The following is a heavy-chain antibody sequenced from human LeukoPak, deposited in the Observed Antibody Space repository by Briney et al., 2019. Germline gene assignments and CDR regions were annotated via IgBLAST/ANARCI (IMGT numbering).Heavy chain of an antibody. CDR1: GYTFTCYY. V-gene: IGHV1-2*02. J-gene: IGHJ4*02. Sequence: ASVTVSCKASGYTFTCYYMHWVRQAPGQGLEWMGWINPNSGGTNYAQKFQGRVTMTRDTSISTAYMELSRLRSDDTAVYYCARDLYSSSWYWVYWGQGTLVTVSS. D-gene: IGHD6-13*01. CDR2: INPNSGGT. CDR3: ARDLYSSSWYWVY.